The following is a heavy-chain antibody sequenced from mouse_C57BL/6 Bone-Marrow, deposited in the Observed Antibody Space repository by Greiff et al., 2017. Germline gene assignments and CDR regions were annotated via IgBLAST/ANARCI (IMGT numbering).Heavy chain of an antibody. CDR3: ARRRHY. J-gene: IGHJ4*01. CDR1: GFTFSSYG. V-gene: IGHV5-6*02. Sequence: EVKLVESGGDLVKPGGSLKLSCAASGFTFSSYGMSWVRQTPDKRLEWVATISSGGSYTYYPDSVKGRFTISRDNAKNTLYLQVSSLKSEDTAMYWCARRRHYWGQGTSVTVSS. CDR2: ISSGGSYT.